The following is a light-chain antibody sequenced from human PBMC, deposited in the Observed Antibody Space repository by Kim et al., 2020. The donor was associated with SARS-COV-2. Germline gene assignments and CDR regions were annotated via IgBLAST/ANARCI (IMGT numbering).Light chain of an antibody. Sequence: ASVGDRVTITCLASQSIINWLAWYQQKPGKAPKLLIYKTSNLESGVPSRFSGSGSGTEYTLTISSLQPDDFATYYCQQYNDYSRSFGQGTKVDIK. J-gene: IGKJ1*01. CDR2: KTS. V-gene: IGKV1-5*03. CDR1: QSIINW. CDR3: QQYNDYSRS.